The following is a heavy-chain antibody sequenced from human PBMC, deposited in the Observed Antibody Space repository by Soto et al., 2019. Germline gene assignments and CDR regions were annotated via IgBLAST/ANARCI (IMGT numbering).Heavy chain of an antibody. CDR2: IGGSGGYK. Sequence: EVHLLESGGGLVQPGGSLRLSCAASGFIFSSYAMSWVRQAPGKGLEWVSGIGGSGGYKSYADSVKGRFTISRDNSKNTLYLQMESLGAEDTAVYYCAKDAAMVSSTFNYFDYWGQGTLVAVSS. CDR3: AKDAAMVSSTFNYFDY. J-gene: IGHJ4*02. CDR1: GFIFSSYA. D-gene: IGHD6-13*01. V-gene: IGHV3-23*01.